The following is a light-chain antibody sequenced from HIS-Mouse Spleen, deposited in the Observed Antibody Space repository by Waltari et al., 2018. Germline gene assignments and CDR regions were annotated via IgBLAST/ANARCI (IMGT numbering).Light chain of an antibody. J-gene: IGLJ2*01. CDR1: SSDVGGYNY. CDR2: DVS. Sequence: QSALTQPASVSGSPGQSITISCTGTSSDVGGYNYVSWYQQHPGKAPKLMIYDVSNRPSGVSNRFSGSKSGTMASLTISGLQSEDEADYYCSSYTSSSFNVVFGGGTKLTVL. V-gene: IGLV2-14*03. CDR3: SSYTSSSFNVV.